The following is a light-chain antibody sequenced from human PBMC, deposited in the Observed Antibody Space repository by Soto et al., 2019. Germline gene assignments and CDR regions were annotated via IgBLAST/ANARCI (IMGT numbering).Light chain of an antibody. CDR1: QSVSSSY. Sequence: EIMLTQSPGTLSLSPEERATLSCRASQSVSSSYLAWHQQKPGQAPRLLIYGASSRATGIPDRFSGSGSGTDFTLTISRLEPEDFAVYYCQHYAGSPWTFGQGTKVDIK. V-gene: IGKV3-20*01. CDR3: QHYAGSPWT. J-gene: IGKJ1*01. CDR2: GAS.